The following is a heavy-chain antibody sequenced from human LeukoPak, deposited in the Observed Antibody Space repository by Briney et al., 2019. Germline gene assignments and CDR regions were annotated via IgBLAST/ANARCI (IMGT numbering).Heavy chain of an antibody. Sequence: ASVKVSCKASGYTFTGYYMHWVRQAPGQGLEWMAWINPNSGGTYYAQNFHDRITMTRDTSISTAYMELSRLRSDDTAVYYCARANALYCSSTSCLFDYWGQGTLVTVSS. CDR2: INPNSGGT. CDR3: ARANALYCSSTSCLFDY. V-gene: IGHV1-2*02. J-gene: IGHJ4*02. D-gene: IGHD2-2*01. CDR1: GYTFTGYY.